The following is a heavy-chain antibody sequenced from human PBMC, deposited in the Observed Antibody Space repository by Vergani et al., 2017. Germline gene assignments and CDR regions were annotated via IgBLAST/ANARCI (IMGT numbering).Heavy chain of an antibody. CDR2: ISSSGSTI. D-gene: IGHD3-10*01. CDR1: GFTFSSYE. V-gene: IGHV3-48*03. CDR3: ARDHPSSTMVRGDGRGGYMDV. J-gene: IGHJ6*03. Sequence: EVQLVESGGGLVQPGGSLRLSCAASGFTFSSYEMNWVRQAPGKGLEWVSYISSSGSTIYYADSVKGRFTISRDNAKNSLYLQMNSLRAEDTAVYYCARDHPSSTMVRGDGRGGYMDVWGKGTTVTVSS.